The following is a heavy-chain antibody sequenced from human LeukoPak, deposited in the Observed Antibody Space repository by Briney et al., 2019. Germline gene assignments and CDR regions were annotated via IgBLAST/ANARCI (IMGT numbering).Heavy chain of an antibody. J-gene: IGHJ4*02. CDR1: GGSVSSGSYY. CDR3: ARARGSGYSVREYYFDY. Sequence: PSETLSLTCTVSGGSVSSGSYYWSWIRQPPGKGLEWIGYIYYSGSTNYNPPLKSRVTISVDTSKNQFSLKLSSVTAADTAVYYCARARGSGYSVREYYFDYWGQGTLVTVSS. CDR2: IYYSGST. D-gene: IGHD3-22*01. V-gene: IGHV4-61*01.